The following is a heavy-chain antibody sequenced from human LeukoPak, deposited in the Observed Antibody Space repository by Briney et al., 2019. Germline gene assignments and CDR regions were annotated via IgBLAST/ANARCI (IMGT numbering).Heavy chain of an antibody. CDR2: IYYSGST. J-gene: IGHJ4*02. Sequence: SETLSLTCTVSGGSISGYYWSWIRQSPGKGLEWIGYIYYSGSTNYNPSLKSRVTISVDTSKNQFSLKLSSVTAADTAVYYCARVRIEMATRIIDYWGQGTLVTVSS. CDR3: ARVRIEMATRIIDY. V-gene: IGHV4-59*01. D-gene: IGHD5-24*01. CDR1: GGSISGYY.